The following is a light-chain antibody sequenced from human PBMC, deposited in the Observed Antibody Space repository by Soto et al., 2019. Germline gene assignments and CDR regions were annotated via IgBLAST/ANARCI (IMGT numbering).Light chain of an antibody. Sequence: DIQMTQSPSTLSASVVDRGTITGRASQSISYWLAWYQQKPGKVPKVLIYDASSLESGVPSRFSGSGSGTEFTLTISSLQPDDVATYYCQQYNSVATFGQGTKVDIK. CDR2: DAS. V-gene: IGKV1-5*01. CDR1: QSISYW. CDR3: QQYNSVAT. J-gene: IGKJ1*01.